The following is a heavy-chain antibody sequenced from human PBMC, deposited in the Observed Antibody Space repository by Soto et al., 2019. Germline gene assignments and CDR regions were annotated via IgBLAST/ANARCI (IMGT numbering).Heavy chain of an antibody. CDR2: ISGSGTTA. D-gene: IGHD6-19*01. J-gene: IGHJ3*02. CDR3: AKTTDGWFSAFEI. CDR1: GFTFSTYA. Sequence: GGSLRLSCAASGFTFSTYAMSWVRQAPGKGLEWVSAISGSGTTAYYADSVKGRFIFSRDNPKNTMYLQMNSLRAEDTAVYFCAKTTDGWFSAFEIWGQGTVVTVSS. V-gene: IGHV3-23*01.